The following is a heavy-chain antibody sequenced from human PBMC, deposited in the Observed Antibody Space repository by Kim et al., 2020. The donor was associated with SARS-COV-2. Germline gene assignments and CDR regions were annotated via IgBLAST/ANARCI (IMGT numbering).Heavy chain of an antibody. CDR1: GFTFSSYA. CDR3: AKGPYCSGGSCYSVRYYYYGMDV. D-gene: IGHD2-15*01. J-gene: IGHJ6*02. CDR2: ISGSGGST. Sequence: GGSLRLSCAASGFTFSSYAMSWVRQAPGKGLEWVSAISGSGGSTYYADSVKGRFTISRDNSKNTLYLQMNSLRAEDTAVYYCAKGPYCSGGSCYSVRYYYYGMDVWGQGTTVTVSS. V-gene: IGHV3-23*01.